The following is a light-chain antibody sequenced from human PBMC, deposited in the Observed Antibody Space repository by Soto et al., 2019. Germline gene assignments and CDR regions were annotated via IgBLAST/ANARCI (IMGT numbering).Light chain of an antibody. V-gene: IGLV2-14*03. CDR2: DVS. CDR3: SSYTSSPPNV. J-gene: IGLJ1*01. CDR1: SSDVGGYNY. Sequence: QSALTQPASVSGSPGQSITISCTGTSSDVGGYNYVSWYQQHPGKAPKLLINDVSNRPSGISDRFSGSKSGNTASLTISCLQAEDEAEYYCSSYTSSPPNVFGTGTKLTVL.